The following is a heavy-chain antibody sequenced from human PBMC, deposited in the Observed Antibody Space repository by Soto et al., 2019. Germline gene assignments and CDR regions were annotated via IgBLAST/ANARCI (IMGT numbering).Heavy chain of an antibody. J-gene: IGHJ6*02. Sequence: TLSLTCTVSGGSISSGGYYWSWIRQHPGKGLEWIGYIYYSGSTYYNPSLKSRVTISVDTSKNQFSLKLSSVTAADTAVYYCASTLVVVPAAMEGVEANYYYYGMDVWGQGTTVTVSS. V-gene: IGHV4-31*03. CDR1: GGSISSGGYY. CDR3: ASTLVVVPAAMEGVEANYYYYGMDV. D-gene: IGHD2-2*01. CDR2: IYYSGST.